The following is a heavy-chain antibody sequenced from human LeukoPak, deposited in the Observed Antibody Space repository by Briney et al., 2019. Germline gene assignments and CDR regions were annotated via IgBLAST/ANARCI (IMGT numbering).Heavy chain of an antibody. D-gene: IGHD3-10*01. V-gene: IGHV3-48*04. Sequence: GGSLRLSCAASGLTFSIYSMLWVREAPGKGLEWVSYISSSSSTIYYADSVKGRFTISRDNAKNSLYLQMNSLRAEDTAVYYCARDYYGEAFDIWGQGTMVTVSS. CDR3: ARDYYGEAFDI. CDR2: ISSSSSTI. J-gene: IGHJ3*02. CDR1: GLTFSIYS.